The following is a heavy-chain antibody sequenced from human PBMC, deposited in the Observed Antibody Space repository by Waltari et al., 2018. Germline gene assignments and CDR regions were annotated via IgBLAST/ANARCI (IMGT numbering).Heavy chain of an antibody. Sequence: QVQLQESGPGLVKPSETLSLTCTVSGGSISSHYWSWIRQPPGKGLAWIGYIYYSGSTNYNPSLKIRVTISVDTPKNQFSLKLSSVTAADTAVYYCARDPGYCSGGSCYPRLYFDYWGQGTLVTVSS. CDR2: IYYSGST. J-gene: IGHJ4*02. V-gene: IGHV4-59*11. CDR1: GGSISSHY. CDR3: ARDPGYCSGGSCYPRLYFDY. D-gene: IGHD2-15*01.